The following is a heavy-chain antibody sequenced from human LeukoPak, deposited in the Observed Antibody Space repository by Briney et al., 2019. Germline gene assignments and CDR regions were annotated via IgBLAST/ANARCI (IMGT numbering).Heavy chain of an antibody. CDR3: ARGDWYSFDH. V-gene: IGHV3-11*01. CDR1: GFTFSDYY. D-gene: IGHD6-19*01. Sequence: GGSLRLSCAASGFTFSDYYMTWIRQAPGKGLEWVSYISSGGSSIYYADSVKGRFTISRDNAKNSLYMEMNSLRAEDTAVYYCARGDWYSFDHWGQGTLVTVSS. CDR2: ISSGGSSI. J-gene: IGHJ4*02.